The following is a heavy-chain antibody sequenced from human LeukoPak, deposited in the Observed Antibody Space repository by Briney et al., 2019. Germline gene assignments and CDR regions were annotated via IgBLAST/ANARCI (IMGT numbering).Heavy chain of an antibody. CDR2: IYWDDDK. CDR1: GFSLSTSGVG. Sequence: SGPTLVKPTQTLTLTCTFSGFSLSTSGVGVGWIRQPPGKALEWLALIYWDDDKRYSPSLKSRLTITKDTSKNQVVLTMTNMDPVDTATYYCAHSQITIFGVVTYFDYWGQGTLVTVSS. V-gene: IGHV2-5*02. J-gene: IGHJ4*02. D-gene: IGHD3-3*01. CDR3: AHSQITIFGVVTYFDY.